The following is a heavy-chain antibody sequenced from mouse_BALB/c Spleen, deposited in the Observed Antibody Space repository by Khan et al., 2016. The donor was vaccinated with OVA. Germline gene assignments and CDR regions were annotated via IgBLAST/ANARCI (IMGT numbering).Heavy chain of an antibody. Sequence: QVQLKESGPGLVAPSQSLSITCTISGFSLTNYGVHWVRQPPGKGLEWLVVIWSDGSTTYDSALKSRLTISKDNSKSQVFLKMDSLQTDDTAMYYCDGQPYYHYHGMDYWGQGTSVTVSS. CDR2: IWSDGST. CDR1: GFSLTNYG. D-gene: IGHD2-10*01. J-gene: IGHJ4*01. V-gene: IGHV2-6-1*01. CDR3: DGQPYYHYHGMDY.